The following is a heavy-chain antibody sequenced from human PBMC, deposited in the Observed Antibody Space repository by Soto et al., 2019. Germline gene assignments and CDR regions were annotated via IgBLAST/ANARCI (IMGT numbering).Heavy chain of an antibody. CDR2: ISSSGSTI. J-gene: IGHJ6*02. Sequence: QVQLVESGGGLVKPGGSLRLSCAASGFTFSDYYMSWIRQAPGKGLEWVSYISSSGSTIYYADSVKGRFTISGDNAKNSLYLQMNGLRAEDTAVYYGESPTVTPHYGMDVWGQGTTVTVSS. CDR1: GFTFSDYY. V-gene: IGHV3-11*01. D-gene: IGHD4-17*01. CDR3: ESPTVTPHYGMDV.